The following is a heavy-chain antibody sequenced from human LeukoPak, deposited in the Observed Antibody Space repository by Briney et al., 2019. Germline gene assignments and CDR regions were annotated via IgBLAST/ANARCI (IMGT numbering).Heavy chain of an antibody. CDR1: GFTFSSYT. J-gene: IGHJ4*02. Sequence: SGGSLRLSCATSGFTFSSYTMNWVRQAPGEGLEWVSSIISGNNYIYYADSVKGRFTISRDNAKNTLSLEMNSLRAEDTAVYYCAISAGRLSYFDYWGQGTLVTVSS. V-gene: IGHV3-21*01. D-gene: IGHD3-10*01. CDR3: AISAGRLSYFDY. CDR2: IISGNNYI.